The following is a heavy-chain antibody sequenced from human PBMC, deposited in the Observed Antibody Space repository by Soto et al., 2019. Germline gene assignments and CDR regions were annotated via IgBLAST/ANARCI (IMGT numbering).Heavy chain of an antibody. V-gene: IGHV1-2*02. CDR1: GYTFTDYY. CDR2: INPNSGAT. Sequence: QVQLVSSGAEVKKPGASVKVSCRASGYTFTDYYIHWVRQAPGQGLQWVGWINPNSGATEYAQKVQGRVNMTRDPSISTVYMEVTRLRSDDTALYFCARAAPLRYSGYALDHWGQGTRVTVST. D-gene: IGHD5-12*01. J-gene: IGHJ4*02. CDR3: ARAAPLRYSGYALDH.